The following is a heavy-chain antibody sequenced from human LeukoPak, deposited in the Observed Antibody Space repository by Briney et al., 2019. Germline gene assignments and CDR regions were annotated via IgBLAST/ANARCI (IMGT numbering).Heavy chain of an antibody. D-gene: IGHD2-2*01. Sequence: GGSLRLSCAASGFTFSSYGMHWVRQAPGKGPEWVAFIRYDGSNKYYADSVKGRFTISRDNSKNTLYLQMNSLRAEDTAVYYCAKGRGDIVVVPAATQWAQGTRVTVSS. J-gene: IGHJ4*02. CDR3: AKGRGDIVVVPAATQ. V-gene: IGHV3-30*02. CDR1: GFTFSSYG. CDR2: IRYDGSNK.